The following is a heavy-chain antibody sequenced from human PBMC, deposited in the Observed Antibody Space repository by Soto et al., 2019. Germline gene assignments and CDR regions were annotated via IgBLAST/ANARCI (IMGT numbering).Heavy chain of an antibody. V-gene: IGHV3-48*03. Sequence: PGGSLRLSCAAPGFTFSSYEMNWVRQAPGKGLEWVSYINSDGSTVYYADSVKGRFTISRDNAKNSLYLQMNSLRAEDTAVYYCARDARTYSGSIRHLDYWGQGTLVTVSS. D-gene: IGHD1-26*01. CDR1: GFTFSSYE. CDR2: INSDGSTV. J-gene: IGHJ4*02. CDR3: ARDARTYSGSIRHLDY.